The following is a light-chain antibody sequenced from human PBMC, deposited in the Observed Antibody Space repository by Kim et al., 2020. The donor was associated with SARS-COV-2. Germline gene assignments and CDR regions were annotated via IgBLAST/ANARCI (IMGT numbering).Light chain of an antibody. J-gene: IGKJ1*01. CDR3: QQTYSTPWT. V-gene: IGKV1-39*01. CDR1: QSISNH. CDR2: AAS. Sequence: DIQMTQAPSSLSASVGDRVSITCRASQSISNHLNWYQQKPGKAPELLIYAASSLQSGVPSRFSGSGSGTDFILTISSLQPEDFATYYCQQTYSTPWTFGQGTKVEIK.